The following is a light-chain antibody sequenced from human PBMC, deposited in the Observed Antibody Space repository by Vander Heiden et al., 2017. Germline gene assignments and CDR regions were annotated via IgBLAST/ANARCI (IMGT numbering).Light chain of an antibody. V-gene: IGKV1-8*01. CDR1: QGISSY. CDR3: QQEYSSPRT. CDR2: AAS. Sequence: AIRMTQSPSSFSASTGDRVTITCRASQGISSYLAWYQQKPGKAPKLLIYAASTLQSGVPSRFSGSGSGTDSTLTISCLQSEDFATYYCQQEYSSPRTFGQGTKAEIK. J-gene: IGKJ1*01.